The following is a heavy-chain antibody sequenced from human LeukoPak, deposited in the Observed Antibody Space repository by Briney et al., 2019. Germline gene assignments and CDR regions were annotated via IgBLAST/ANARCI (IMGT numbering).Heavy chain of an antibody. V-gene: IGHV1-2*02. Sequence: GASVKVSCKASGYTFTGYYMHWVRQAPGQGLEWMGWINPNSGGTNYAQKSQGRVTMTRDTSISTAYMELSRLRSDDTAVYYCATSTIFGVVPLGYWGQGTLVTVSS. CDR1: GYTFTGYY. CDR3: ATSTIFGVVPLGY. J-gene: IGHJ4*02. CDR2: INPNSGGT. D-gene: IGHD3-3*01.